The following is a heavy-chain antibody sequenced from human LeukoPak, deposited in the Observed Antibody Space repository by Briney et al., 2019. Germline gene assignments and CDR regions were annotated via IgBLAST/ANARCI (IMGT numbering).Heavy chain of an antibody. CDR2: VSYDGINK. V-gene: IGHV3-30*18. Sequence: PGGSLRLSCAASGFTFSSYAMSWVRQAPGKGLEWVAIVSYDGINKYYADSVKGRFTISRDNSNNTLYLQMNTLRAEDMAVYYCAKSREGVPTRCLDYWGQGTLVTVSS. CDR3: AKSREGVPTRCLDY. J-gene: IGHJ4*02. CDR1: GFTFSSYA. D-gene: IGHD5-24*01.